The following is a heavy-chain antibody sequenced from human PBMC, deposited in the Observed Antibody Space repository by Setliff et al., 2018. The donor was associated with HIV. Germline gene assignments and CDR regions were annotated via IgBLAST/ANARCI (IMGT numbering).Heavy chain of an antibody. Sequence: ASVKVSCKASGGTFSSYSINWVRQAPGQGLEWMGGIIPIYGTPIYAQKFQGRVTINADDSTRTVYMELNSLGSGDTAVYYWARGGVRGYSYGEAFDIWGQGTLVTVSS. CDR2: IIPIYGTP. CDR3: ARGGVRGYSYGEAFDI. J-gene: IGHJ3*02. D-gene: IGHD5-18*01. V-gene: IGHV1-69*13. CDR1: GGTFSSYS.